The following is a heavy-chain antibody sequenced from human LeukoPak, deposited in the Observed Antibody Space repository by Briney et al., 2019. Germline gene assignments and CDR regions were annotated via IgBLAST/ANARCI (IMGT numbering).Heavy chain of an antibody. CDR3: ARHGPYTSGTYSFDY. J-gene: IGHJ4*02. Sequence: SETLSLTCIVSGASISSYYWSWLRQPPGKGLEWIGYIYYSGSTNYNPSLKSRLTISVDPSKNQFSLKLSSVTAADAALYYCARHGPYTSGTYSFDYWGQGAQVTVSS. D-gene: IGHD3-10*01. V-gene: IGHV4-59*08. CDR1: GASISSYY. CDR2: IYYSGST.